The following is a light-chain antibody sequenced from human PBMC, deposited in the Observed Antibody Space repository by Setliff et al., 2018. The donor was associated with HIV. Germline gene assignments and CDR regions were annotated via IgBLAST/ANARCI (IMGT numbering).Light chain of an antibody. J-gene: IGLJ1*01. CDR2: EVS. Sequence: QSALTQPPSASGSPGQSVTISCTGTSSDVGGYNYVSWYQQYPGKAPKLMIFEVSKRPSGVPDRFAGSKSGNTASLTVSRLQDDDEGDYFCASYGGSNNFVFGTGTKVTV. V-gene: IGLV2-8*01. CDR1: SSDVGGYNY. CDR3: ASYGGSNNFV.